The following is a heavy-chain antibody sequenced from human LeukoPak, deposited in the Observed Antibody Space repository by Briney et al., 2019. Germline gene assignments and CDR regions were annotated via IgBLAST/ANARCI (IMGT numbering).Heavy chain of an antibody. V-gene: IGHV3-30*02. CDR2: IRYDGSNK. CDR1: GFTFSSYG. Sequence: PGGSLRLSCAASGFTFSSYGLHWVRQAPGKGLEWVAFIRYDGSNKYYADSVKGRFTISRDNSKNTLYLQMNSLRAEDTAVYYCAKGKGDSSGYYYSSFDYWGQGTLVTVSS. CDR3: AKGKGDSSGYYYSSFDY. D-gene: IGHD3-22*01. J-gene: IGHJ4*02.